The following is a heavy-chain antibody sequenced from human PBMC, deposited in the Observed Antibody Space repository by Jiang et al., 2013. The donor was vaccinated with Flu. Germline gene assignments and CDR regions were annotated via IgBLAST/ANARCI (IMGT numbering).Heavy chain of an antibody. Sequence: LLKPSETLSLTCAVYGGSFSGYYWSWIRQPPGKGLEWIGEINHSGSTNYNPSLKSRVTISVDTSKNQFSLKLSSVTAADTAVYYCAGRGYSYGYYYYYYYYMDVWGKGTTVTVSS. CDR1: GGSFSGYY. J-gene: IGHJ6*03. D-gene: IGHD5-18*01. V-gene: IGHV4-34*01. CDR2: INHSGST. CDR3: AGRGYSYGYYYYYYYYMDV.